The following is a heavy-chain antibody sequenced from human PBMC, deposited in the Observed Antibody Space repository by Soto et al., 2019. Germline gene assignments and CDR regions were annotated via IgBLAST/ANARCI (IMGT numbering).Heavy chain of an antibody. D-gene: IGHD2-15*01. CDR2: IRTIGSAI. CDR3: ARETPSFDS. CDR1: GFTFSDYP. V-gene: IGHV3-48*02. Sequence: LRLSCAASGFTFSDYPMNWVRQAPGKGLEWVSSIRTIGSAIYFADSVRGRFTISRDNARNSLYLQMTSLRDEDTAVYYCARETPSFDSWGQGTLVTVSS. J-gene: IGHJ4*02.